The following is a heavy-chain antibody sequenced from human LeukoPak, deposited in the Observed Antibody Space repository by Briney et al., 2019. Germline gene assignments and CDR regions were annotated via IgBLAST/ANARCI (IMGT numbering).Heavy chain of an antibody. CDR1: GFTFSSYA. D-gene: IGHD4/OR15-4a*01. V-gene: IGHV3-23*01. CDR3: AKARGATYGTYYFDY. CDR2: ISGSGGDT. J-gene: IGHJ4*02. Sequence: GSLRLSCAASGFTFSSYAMNWVRQAPGKGLGWVSISGSGGDTYYADSVKGRFTISRDNSKNTLYLQMNSLRAEDTAVYYCAKARGATYGTYYFDYWGQGTLVTVSS.